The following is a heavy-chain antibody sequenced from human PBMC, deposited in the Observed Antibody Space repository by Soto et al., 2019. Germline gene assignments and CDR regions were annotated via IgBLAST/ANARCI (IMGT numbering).Heavy chain of an antibody. D-gene: IGHD2-2*01. J-gene: IGHJ3*02. CDR2: ISAYNGNT. CDR3: ARTQVVVPAAIPDAFDI. CDR1: GYTFTSYG. V-gene: IGHV1-18*01. Sequence: ASVKVSCKASGYTFTSYGISWVRQAPGQGLEWMGWISAYNGNTNYAQKLQGGVTMTTDTSTSTAYMELRSLRSDDTAVYYCARTQVVVPAAIPDAFDIWGQGTMVTVSS.